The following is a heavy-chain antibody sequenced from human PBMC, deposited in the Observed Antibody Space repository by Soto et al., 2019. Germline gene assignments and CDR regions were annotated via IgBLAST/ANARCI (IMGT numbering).Heavy chain of an antibody. J-gene: IGHJ6*02. Sequence: GESLKISCKGSGYSFTTYWISWVRQMPGKGLEWMGRIDPSDSYTNYSPSFQGHVTISADKSISTAYLQWSSLKASDTAMYYCARLPHSGSWYSYYYVMAFWGQGKTVTVPS. CDR1: GYSFTTYW. V-gene: IGHV5-10-1*01. CDR2: IDPSDSYT. D-gene: IGHD6-13*01. CDR3: ARLPHSGSWYSYYYVMAF.